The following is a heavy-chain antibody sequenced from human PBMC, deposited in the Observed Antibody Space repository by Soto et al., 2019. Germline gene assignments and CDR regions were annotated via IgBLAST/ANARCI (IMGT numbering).Heavy chain of an antibody. CDR3: AVRKTGSYFDY. CDR1: GFTLSIYA. Sequence: EVQLLESGGGLVQTGGSLTLSCAASGFTLSIYAMRWVRQAPGKGLEWVSANSSSGGSTDYADSVQGRFTISRDNSKNTLYLQMNSLRAEDTALYYCAVRKTGSYFDYWGQGTLVTVSS. CDR2: NSSSGGST. V-gene: IGHV3-23*01. D-gene: IGHD1-26*01. J-gene: IGHJ4*02.